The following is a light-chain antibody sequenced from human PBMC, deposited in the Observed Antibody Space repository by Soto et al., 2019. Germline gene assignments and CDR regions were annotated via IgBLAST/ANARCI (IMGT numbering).Light chain of an antibody. Sequence: DIQMTQSPSSLSASVGDGVTITCRASQSISSYLNWYQQKPGKAPKLLIYAASSLQSGVPARFSGSGSGTEFTLTISSLQSEDFAVFYCHQYNDWPPAFGQGTKVDIK. V-gene: IGKV1-39*01. J-gene: IGKJ1*01. CDR3: HQYNDWPPA. CDR1: QSISSY. CDR2: AAS.